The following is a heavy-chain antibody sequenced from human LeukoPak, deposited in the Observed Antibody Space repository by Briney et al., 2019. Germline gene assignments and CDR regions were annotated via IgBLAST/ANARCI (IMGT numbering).Heavy chain of an antibody. J-gene: IGHJ6*02. CDR2: IKEDGSVK. D-gene: IGHD3-3*01. CDR3: ARDRGILEWLPNDGYGMDV. CDR1: EFTLSNYW. Sequence: GGSLRLSCAASEFTLSNYWLSWVRQAPGKGLEWVANIKEDGSVKNYVASVKGRFTISRDNAKNSLYLQMNSLRAEDTAVYYCARDRGILEWLPNDGYGMDVWGQGTTVTVSS. V-gene: IGHV3-7*01.